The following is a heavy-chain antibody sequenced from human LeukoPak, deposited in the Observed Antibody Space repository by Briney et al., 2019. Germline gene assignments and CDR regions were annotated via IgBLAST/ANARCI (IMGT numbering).Heavy chain of an antibody. CDR3: ARDFHRSGMGGFDA. CDR1: GYTFTGYY. D-gene: IGHD3-10*01. Sequence: ASVKVSCKASGYTFTGYYMHWVRQAPGQGLEWMGWINPNSGGTNYAQKFQGRVTMSSDTSITTTYMELSSLTSDDTAVYYCARDFHRSGMGGFDAWGQGTLVTVSS. CDR2: INPNSGGT. V-gene: IGHV1-2*02. J-gene: IGHJ5*02.